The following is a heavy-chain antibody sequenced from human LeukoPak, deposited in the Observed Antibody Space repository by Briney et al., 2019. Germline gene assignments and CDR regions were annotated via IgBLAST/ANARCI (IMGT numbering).Heavy chain of an antibody. CDR3: AKITGSFAGYFDY. J-gene: IGHJ4*02. Sequence: GGSLRLSCAASGFTFRSYAMSWVRQAPGKGLEWVSSISGRGDSTYYADSVKGRFTISRDNSKNTLYLQMSSLRAEDTAVYYCAKITGSFAGYFDYWGQGTLVTVSS. CDR2: ISGRGDST. D-gene: IGHD1-1*01. V-gene: IGHV3-23*01. CDR1: GFTFRSYA.